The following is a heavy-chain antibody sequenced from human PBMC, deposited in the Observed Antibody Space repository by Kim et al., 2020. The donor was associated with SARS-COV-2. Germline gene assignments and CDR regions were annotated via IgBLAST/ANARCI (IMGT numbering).Heavy chain of an antibody. Sequence: GGSLRLSCAASGFTFSNFCMPCFRQAPGKGLEWVSRIKGDGSLTDYADSVKGRFTISRDNAKNTLYLQMDSLRAEDTAVYYCAKDIHILVDYWGQGTLVT. CDR1: GFTFSNFC. CDR3: AKDIHILVDY. D-gene: IGHD2-2*02. J-gene: IGHJ4*02. CDR2: IKGDGSLT. V-gene: IGHV3-74*01.